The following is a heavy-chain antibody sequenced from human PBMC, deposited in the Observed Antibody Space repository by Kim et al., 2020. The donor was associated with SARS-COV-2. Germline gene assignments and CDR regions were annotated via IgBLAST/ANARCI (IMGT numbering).Heavy chain of an antibody. CDR2: IYYSGST. CDR3: ARAYYYGLGADY. V-gene: IGHV4-38-2*02. D-gene: IGHD3-10*01. CDR1: GYSISSGYY. Sequence: SETLSLTCTVSGYSISSGYYWGWSRQPPGKGLEWMGSIYYSGSTSYKPSLKSRVTISKDTSKNQFSLKLSSVTAADTAGYYCARAYYYGLGADYWSKGTLFTVSS. J-gene: IGHJ4*02.